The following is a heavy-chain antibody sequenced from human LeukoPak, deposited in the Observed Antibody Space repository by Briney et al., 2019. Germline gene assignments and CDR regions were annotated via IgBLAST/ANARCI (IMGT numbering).Heavy chain of an antibody. Sequence: GSLRLSCAASGFTFSNAWMSWVRQAPGKGLEWVGRIKSKTGGGTTDYAAPVKGRFTMSRDDSKNTLYLQMNSLKTEDTAAYYCTTDMGVVPAAIRREDPGAWGQGTLVTVSS. CDR1: GFTFSNAW. V-gene: IGHV3-15*01. J-gene: IGHJ4*02. D-gene: IGHD2-2*02. CDR2: IKSKTGGGTT. CDR3: TTDMGVVPAAIRREDPGA.